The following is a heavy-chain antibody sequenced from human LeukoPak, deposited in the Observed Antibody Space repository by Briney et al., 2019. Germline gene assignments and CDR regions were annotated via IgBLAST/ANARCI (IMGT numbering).Heavy chain of an antibody. Sequence: GGSLRLSCAASGFSFSTYWMAWVRQAPGKGLEWVADIKEDESAKHQADSVKGRFTIFRDNARNSVYLQMSSLRGEDTAVYYCARDVGGSLDYWGQGTLVTVSS. CDR2: IKEDESAK. V-gene: IGHV3-7*01. CDR3: ARDVGGSLDY. CDR1: GFSFSTYW. J-gene: IGHJ4*02. D-gene: IGHD1-26*01.